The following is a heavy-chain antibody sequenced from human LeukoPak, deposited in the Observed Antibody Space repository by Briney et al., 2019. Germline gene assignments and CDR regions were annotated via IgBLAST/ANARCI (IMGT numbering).Heavy chain of an antibody. CDR1: GFTFSSYV. V-gene: IGHV3-23*01. Sequence: GRSLRLSCAASGFTFSSYVMHWVRQAPGKGLEWVSAISGSGGSTYYADSVKGRFTISRDNSKNTLYLQMNSLRAEDTAVYYCAKDRSAAAGYYFDYWGQGTLVTVSS. J-gene: IGHJ4*02. CDR3: AKDRSAAAGYYFDY. D-gene: IGHD6-13*01. CDR2: ISGSGGST.